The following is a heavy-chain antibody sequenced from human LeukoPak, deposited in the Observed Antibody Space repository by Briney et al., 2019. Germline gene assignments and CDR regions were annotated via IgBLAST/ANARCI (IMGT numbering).Heavy chain of an antibody. J-gene: IGHJ4*02. CDR3: TTGIHENDCGDYVARYFDY. D-gene: IGHD4-17*01. CDR1: GFTFSNAW. Sequence: PGGSLRLSCAASGFTFSNAWMSWVRQAPGKGLEWVGRIKSKTDGGTTDYAAPVKGRFTISRDDSKNTLYLQMNSLKTEDTAVYYCTTGIHENDCGDYVARYFDYWGQGTLVTVSS. CDR2: IKSKTDGGTT. V-gene: IGHV3-15*01.